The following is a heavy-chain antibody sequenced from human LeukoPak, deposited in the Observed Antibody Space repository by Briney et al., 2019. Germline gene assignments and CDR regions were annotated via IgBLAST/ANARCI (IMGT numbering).Heavy chain of an antibody. CDR2: VYTSGST. V-gene: IGHV4-61*02. CDR1: GGSISSGSYY. Sequence: SETLSLTCTVSGGSISSGSYYWSWIRQPAGKGLEWIGRVYTSGSTNYNPSLKGRVTISVDTSKNQFSLRLTSVTAADTAVYFCARMVPAGTHNYWGQGLLVTVSS. CDR3: ARMVPAGTHNY. D-gene: IGHD2-2*01. J-gene: IGHJ4*02.